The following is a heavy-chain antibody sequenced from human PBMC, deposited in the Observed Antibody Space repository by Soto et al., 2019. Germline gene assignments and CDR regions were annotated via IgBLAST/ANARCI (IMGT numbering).Heavy chain of an antibody. J-gene: IGHJ6*02. Sequence: QVQLLQSGAGVKKPGSSVKVSCKASGGTFSSYAISWVRQAPGQGLEWMGGTIPIFGTANYEQKFQGRVTITADEPTSSAYSEVRSLTSDYTAGYYCARDRADPILQSLCGMYVWGRGATVTVSS. CDR1: GGTFSSYA. CDR2: TIPIFGTA. CDR3: ARDRADPILQSLCGMYV. V-gene: IGHV1-69*01. D-gene: IGHD4-4*01.